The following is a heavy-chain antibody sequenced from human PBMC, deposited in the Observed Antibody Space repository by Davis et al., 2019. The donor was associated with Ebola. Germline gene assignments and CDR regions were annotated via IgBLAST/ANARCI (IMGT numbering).Heavy chain of an antibody. Sequence: GESLKISCAASGFTFNSYAMSWVRQAPGKGLEWVSAISGSGGSTYYADSVKGRFTISRDNSKNTLYLQMNSLRAEDTAVYYCAKDPAAQRYDFWSGYYTDGMDVWGQGTTVTVSS. CDR3: AKDPAAQRYDFWSGYYTDGMDV. CDR1: GFTFNSYA. J-gene: IGHJ6*02. CDR2: ISGSGGST. V-gene: IGHV3-23*01. D-gene: IGHD3-3*01.